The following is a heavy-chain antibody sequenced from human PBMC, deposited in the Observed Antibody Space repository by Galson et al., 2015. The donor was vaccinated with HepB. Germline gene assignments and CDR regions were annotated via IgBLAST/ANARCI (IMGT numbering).Heavy chain of an antibody. CDR3: AKRGAYYYGSGSYVSPLDY. CDR1: GFTFSGYA. CDR2: ISGSGGST. Sequence: SLRLSCAASGFTFSGYAMSWVRQAPGKGLEWVSAISGSGGSTYYADSVKGRFTISRDNSKNTLYLQMNSLRAEDTAVYYCAKRGAYYYGSGSYVSPLDYWGQGTLVTVSS. J-gene: IGHJ4*02. V-gene: IGHV3-23*01. D-gene: IGHD3-10*01.